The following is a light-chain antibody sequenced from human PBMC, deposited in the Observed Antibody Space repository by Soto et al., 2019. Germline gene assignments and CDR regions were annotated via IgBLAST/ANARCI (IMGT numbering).Light chain of an antibody. CDR3: SSYTSSSTPIV. J-gene: IGLJ1*01. V-gene: IGLV2-14*01. CDR1: SSDVGGYNH. CDR2: EVS. Sequence: QSVLTQPASVSGSPGQSITISCTGTSSDVGGYNHVSWYQQHPGKAPKLMIYEVSNRPSGVSNRFSGSKSGNTASLTISGLQAEDEADYYCSSYTSSSTPIVFGTGTKVTVL.